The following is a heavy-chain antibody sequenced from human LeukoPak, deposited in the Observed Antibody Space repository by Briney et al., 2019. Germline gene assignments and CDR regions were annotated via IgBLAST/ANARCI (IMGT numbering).Heavy chain of an antibody. CDR2: FDPEDGET. J-gene: IGHJ6*03. Sequence: GASVKVSCKVSGYTLTELSMHWVRQAPGKGLEWMGGFDPEDGETIYAQKSQGRVTVTEDTSTDTAYMELSSLRSEDTAVYYCATVVGATSGLYYYYYMDVWGKGTTVTVSS. CDR1: GYTLTELS. D-gene: IGHD1-26*01. CDR3: ATVVGATSGLYYYYYMDV. V-gene: IGHV1-24*01.